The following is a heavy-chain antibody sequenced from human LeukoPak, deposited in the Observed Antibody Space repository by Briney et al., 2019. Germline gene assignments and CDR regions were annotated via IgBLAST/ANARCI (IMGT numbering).Heavy chain of an antibody. V-gene: IGHV3-48*03. CDR2: ISSSGSSI. J-gene: IGHJ4*02. D-gene: IGHD2-15*01. Sequence: GGSLRLSCAASGFTFNNFAMSWVRQAPGKGLEWVSYISSSGSSIYYADSVKGRFTFSRDSAKNSLYLQMNSLRAEDTAVYYCARAQDGPYYLDYWGQGTLVTVSS. CDR3: ARAQDGPYYLDY. CDR1: GFTFNNFA.